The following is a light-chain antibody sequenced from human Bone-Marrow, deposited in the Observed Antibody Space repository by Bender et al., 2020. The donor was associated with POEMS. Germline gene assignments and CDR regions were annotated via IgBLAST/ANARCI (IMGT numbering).Light chain of an antibody. CDR1: RSDVGAHNF. Sequence: QSVLTQPASVSGSPGQSITISCTGSRSDVGAHNFVSWYQQHPGKAPKLMVFDVSHRPSGVSNRFSGSKSGTTASLTISGLQAEDEADYYCGSYTTTNTYVFGSGTQVTVL. V-gene: IGLV2-14*03. CDR2: DVS. J-gene: IGLJ1*01. CDR3: GSYTTTNTYV.